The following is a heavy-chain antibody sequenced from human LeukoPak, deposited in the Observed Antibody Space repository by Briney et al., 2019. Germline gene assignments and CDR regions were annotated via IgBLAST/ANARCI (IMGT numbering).Heavy chain of an antibody. CDR3: ARKGGGYYYYYGMDV. CDR1: GYNFPSYW. Sequence: GESLQISSKGSGYNFPSYWIGWVRPIPGKGREWMGIVYPGDSDTRYSPSFQGQVTISADKSISTAYLQWSSLKASDTAMYYCARKGGGYYYYYGMDVWGQGTTVTVSS. J-gene: IGHJ6*02. CDR2: VYPGDSDT. D-gene: IGHD3-16*01. V-gene: IGHV5-51*01.